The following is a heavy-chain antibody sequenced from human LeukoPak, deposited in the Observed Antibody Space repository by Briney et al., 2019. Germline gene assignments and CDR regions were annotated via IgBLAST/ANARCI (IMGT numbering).Heavy chain of an antibody. CDR3: ARAGSYGALNQGY. V-gene: IGHV3-48*01. D-gene: IGHD3-10*01. J-gene: IGHJ4*02. CDR1: GFTFSSYS. CDR2: ISSSSSTI. Sequence: GXSLRLSCAASGFTFSSYSMNWVRQAPGKGMEWVSYISSSSSTIYYADSVKGRFNISRDNEKKSMYMQMNSLRAEDTAVYYCARAGSYGALNQGYWGQGTLVTVSS.